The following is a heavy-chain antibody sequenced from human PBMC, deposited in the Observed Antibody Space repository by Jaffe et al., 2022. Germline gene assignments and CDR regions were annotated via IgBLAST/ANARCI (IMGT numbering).Heavy chain of an antibody. V-gene: IGHV3-66*02. Sequence: EVQLVESGGGLVQPGGSLRLSCAASGFTVSSNYMSWVRQAPGKGLEWVSVIYSGGSTYYADSVKGRFTISRDNSKNTLYLQMNSLRAEDTAVYYCARDKGGVYCGGDCYRGDYFDYWGQGTLVTVSS. CDR2: IYSGGST. CDR1: GFTVSSNY. CDR3: ARDKGGVYCGGDCYRGDYFDY. D-gene: IGHD2-21*02. J-gene: IGHJ4*02.